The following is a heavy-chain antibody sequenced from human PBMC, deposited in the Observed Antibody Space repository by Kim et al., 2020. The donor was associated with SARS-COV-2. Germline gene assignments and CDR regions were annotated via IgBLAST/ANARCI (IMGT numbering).Heavy chain of an antibody. J-gene: IGHJ4*02. D-gene: IGHD3-9*01. Sequence: QECQGRVTITADKSTSTAYMELSSLRSEDTAVYYCARVRGYDILTGPFDYWGQGTLVTVSS. CDR3: ARVRGYDILTGPFDY. V-gene: IGHV1-69*04.